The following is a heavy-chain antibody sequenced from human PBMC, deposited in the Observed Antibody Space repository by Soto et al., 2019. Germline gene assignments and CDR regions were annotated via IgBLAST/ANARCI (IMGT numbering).Heavy chain of an antibody. CDR2: LDQSGGT. V-gene: IGHV4-34*01. CDR3: AREDSYGWSGESLDV. Sequence: QVQLQQWGAGLLKASETLSLTCAVVGDSLRGQSWNWIRQSPGKGVEWIGELDQSGGTNYNPSPKSRAIISDDTSKNQFSLTLTSVTAADTAVYYCAREDSYGWSGESLDVWGQGTTVTVSS. CDR1: GDSLRGQS. D-gene: IGHD6-19*01. J-gene: IGHJ6*02.